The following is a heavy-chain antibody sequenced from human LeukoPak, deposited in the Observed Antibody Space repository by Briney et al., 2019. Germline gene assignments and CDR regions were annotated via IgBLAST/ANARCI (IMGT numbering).Heavy chain of an antibody. Sequence: GASVKVSCKASGYTFSSYAISWVRQAPGQGLEWMGGIIPIFGTANYAQKFQGRVTITTDESTSTAYTELSSLRSEDTAVYYCARGNRAGYYVGGEFDYWGQGTLVTVSS. CDR2: IIPIFGTA. CDR1: GYTFSSYA. V-gene: IGHV1-69*05. CDR3: ARGNRAGYYVGGEFDY. D-gene: IGHD3-3*01. J-gene: IGHJ4*02.